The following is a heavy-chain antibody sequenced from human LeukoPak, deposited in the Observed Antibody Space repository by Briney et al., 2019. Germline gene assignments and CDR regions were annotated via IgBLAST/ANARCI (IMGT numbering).Heavy chain of an antibody. V-gene: IGHV3-30*18. D-gene: IGHD6-6*01. Sequence: GGSLRLSCAASGFTLSSYGMHWVRQAPGQGLEWGAVISYDGSNKYYADSVTGRFTISRDNSKNTLYLQMNSLRAEDTAVYYCAKDHYSSASGSIDYWGQGTLVTVSS. CDR3: AKDHYSSASGSIDY. CDR1: GFTLSSYG. CDR2: ISYDGSNK. J-gene: IGHJ4*02.